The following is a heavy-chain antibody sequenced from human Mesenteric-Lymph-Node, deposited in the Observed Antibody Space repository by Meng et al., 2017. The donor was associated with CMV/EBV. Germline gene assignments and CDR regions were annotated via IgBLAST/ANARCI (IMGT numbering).Heavy chain of an antibody. V-gene: IGHV3-74*01. CDR1: FSSYW. J-gene: IGHJ5*02. Sequence: FSSYWMHWVRQAPGKGLVWVSRINYDGSSTTYADSVKGRFTISRDNAKNTLYLQMNSLRAEDTAVYYCARGYCSSSSCDNGGWFDPWGQGTLVTVSS. CDR2: INYDGSST. D-gene: IGHD2-2*01. CDR3: ARGYCSSSSCDNGGWFDP.